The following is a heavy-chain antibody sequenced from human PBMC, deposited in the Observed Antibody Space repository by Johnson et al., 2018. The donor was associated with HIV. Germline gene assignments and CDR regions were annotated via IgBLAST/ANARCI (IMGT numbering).Heavy chain of an antibody. CDR2: IKSKSDGGTT. CDR3: TTDLIVVIPIGAFDV. D-gene: IGHD3-16*01. V-gene: IGHV3-15*01. Sequence: VQLVESGGGLVQPGGSLRLSCAASGFTFSSYWMSWVRQAPGKGLEWVARIKSKSDGGTTDYAAPVTGRFTISRDDSKNTLYLQMNSLKTEDTAVYYCTTDLIVVIPIGAFDVWGQGTTVTV. J-gene: IGHJ3*01. CDR1: GFTFSSYW.